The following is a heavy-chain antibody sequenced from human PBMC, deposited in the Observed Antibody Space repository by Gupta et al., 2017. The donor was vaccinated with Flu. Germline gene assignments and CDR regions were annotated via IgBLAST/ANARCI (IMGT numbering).Heavy chain of an antibody. V-gene: IGHV3-15*01. D-gene: IGHD2-21*02. CDR2: IKSKTDGGTT. J-gene: IGHJ6*02. CDR3: TTPRLKGFAYYYGMDV. Sequence: MSWVRQAPGKGLEWVGRIKSKTDGGTTDYAAPVKGRFTISRDDSKNTLYLQMNSLKTEDTAVYYCTTPRLKGFAYYYGMDVWGQGTTVTASS.